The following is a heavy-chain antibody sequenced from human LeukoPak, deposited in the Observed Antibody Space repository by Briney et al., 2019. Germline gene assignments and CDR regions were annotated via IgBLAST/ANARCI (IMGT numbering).Heavy chain of an antibody. CDR3: VGTTGYDSIFGDY. Sequence: GGSLRLSCAASGLTVSSNYMSWVRQAPGKGLEWVSVIYSGGSTYYADSVKGRFTISRDNSKNTLYLQMDSLRAEDTAVYYCVGTTGYDSIFGDYWGQGTLVTVSS. D-gene: IGHD5-12*01. V-gene: IGHV3-53*01. CDR1: GLTVSSNY. J-gene: IGHJ4*02. CDR2: IYSGGST.